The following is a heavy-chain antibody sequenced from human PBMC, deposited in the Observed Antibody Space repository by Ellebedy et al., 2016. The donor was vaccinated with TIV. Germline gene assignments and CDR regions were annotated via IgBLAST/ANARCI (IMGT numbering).Heavy chain of an antibody. J-gene: IGHJ4*02. Sequence: GESLKISXAASGFTFSSYAMSWVRQAPGKGLEWVSAISGSGGSTYYADSVKGRFTISRDNSKNTLYLQMNSLRAEDTAVYYCAKEGYYDSSGLYYFDYWGQGTLVTVSS. CDR3: AKEGYYDSSGLYYFDY. CDR2: ISGSGGST. CDR1: GFTFSSYA. V-gene: IGHV3-23*01. D-gene: IGHD3-22*01.